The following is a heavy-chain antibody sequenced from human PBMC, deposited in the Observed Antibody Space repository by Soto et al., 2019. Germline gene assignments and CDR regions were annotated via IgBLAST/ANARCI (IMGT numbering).Heavy chain of an antibody. CDR2: IIPIFGTP. V-gene: IGHV1-69*12. D-gene: IGHD2-21*02. CDR3: ARDKTVVTWGDGFDI. Sequence: QVQLVQSGAEVKKPGSSVKVSCKTSGGTFNTYAITWVRQAPGQGLEWMGGIIPIFGTPNYAQKFQGRVTITADESTSTAYMEQRSLRSEDTAVYYCARDKTVVTWGDGFDIWGQGTMVTVSS. CDR1: GGTFNTYA. J-gene: IGHJ3*02.